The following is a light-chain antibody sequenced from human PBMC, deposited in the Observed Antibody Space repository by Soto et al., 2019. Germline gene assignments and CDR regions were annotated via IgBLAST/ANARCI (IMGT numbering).Light chain of an antibody. Sequence: DIQMTQSPSSLSASVGDRVTITCRASQSISSYLNWYQQKPGKAPKLLIYAASSLQSGVPSRFSGSGSGPDFTLTISSLQPEDFATYYCQQSYSTSPFTFGPGTKVDIK. CDR3: QQSYSTSPFT. CDR2: AAS. J-gene: IGKJ3*01. V-gene: IGKV1-39*01. CDR1: QSISSY.